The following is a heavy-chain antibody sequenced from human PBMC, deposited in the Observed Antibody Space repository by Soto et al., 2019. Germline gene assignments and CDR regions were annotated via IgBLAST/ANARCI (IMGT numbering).Heavy chain of an antibody. CDR3: AKGTYCSGGSCYSEFFDY. J-gene: IGHJ4*02. CDR2: ISGSGGST. CDR1: GFTFSSYA. D-gene: IGHD2-15*01. Sequence: QPGGSLRLSCAASGFTFSSYAMSWVRQAPGKGLEWVSAISGSGGSTYYADSVKGRFTISRDNSKNTLYLQMNSLRAEDTAVYYCAKGTYCSGGSCYSEFFDYWGQGTLVTVSS. V-gene: IGHV3-23*01.